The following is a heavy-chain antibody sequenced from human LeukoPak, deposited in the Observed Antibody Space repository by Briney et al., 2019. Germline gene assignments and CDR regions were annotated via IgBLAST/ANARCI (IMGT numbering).Heavy chain of an antibody. CDR1: GYSFTSYW. CDR2: IYPGDSDT. D-gene: IGHD2-2*02. CDR3: ASQPLYCSSTSCYTGGWFDP. Sequence: GESLKISCKGSGYSFTSYWIGWVRQMPGKGLEWMGIIYPGDSDTRYSPSFQGQVTISADKSISTAYLQWSSLKASDTAMYYCASQPLYCSSTSCYTGGWFDPWGQGTLVTVSS. J-gene: IGHJ5*02. V-gene: IGHV5-51*01.